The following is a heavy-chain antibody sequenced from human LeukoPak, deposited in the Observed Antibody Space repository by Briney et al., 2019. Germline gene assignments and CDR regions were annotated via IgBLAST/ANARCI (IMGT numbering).Heavy chain of an antibody. CDR1: GYTLTELS. D-gene: IGHD3-22*01. CDR3: ARIEKGDYYDSSGYDY. CDR2: ISAYNGNT. Sequence: ASVKVSCKVSGYTLTELSMHWVRQAPGQGLERMGWISAYNGNTNYAQKLQGRVTMTTDTSTSTAYMELRSLRSDDTAVYYCARIEKGDYYDSSGYDYWGQGTLVTVSS. V-gene: IGHV1-18*01. J-gene: IGHJ4*02.